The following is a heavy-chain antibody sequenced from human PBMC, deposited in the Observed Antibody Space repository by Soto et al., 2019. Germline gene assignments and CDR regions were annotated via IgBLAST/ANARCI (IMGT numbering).Heavy chain of an antibody. J-gene: IGHJ4*02. D-gene: IGHD3-10*01. CDR2: IIPILGIA. Sequence: ASVKVSCKASGGTFSSYTISWVRQAPGQGLEWMGRIIPILGIANYAQKFQGRVTITADKSTSTAYMELSSLRSEDTAVYYCARDYYGSGSSLGGFDYWGQGTLVTVSS. V-gene: IGHV1-69*04. CDR3: ARDYYGSGSSLGGFDY. CDR1: GGTFSSYT.